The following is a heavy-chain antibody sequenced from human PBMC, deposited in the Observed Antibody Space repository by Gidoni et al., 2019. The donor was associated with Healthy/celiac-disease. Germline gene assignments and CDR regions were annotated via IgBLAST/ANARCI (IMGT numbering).Heavy chain of an antibody. CDR1: GFTFSSYG. Sequence: QVQLVESGGGVVQPGRSLRLSCAASGFTFSSYGMHWVRQAPGKGLEWVAVIWYDGSNKYYADSVKGRFTISRDNSKNTLYLQMNSLRAEDTAVYYCARDTDQPLLWFGELGGLDVWGQGTTVTVSS. J-gene: IGHJ6*02. CDR2: IWYDGSNK. V-gene: IGHV3-33*01. CDR3: ARDTDQPLLWFGELGGLDV. D-gene: IGHD3-10*01.